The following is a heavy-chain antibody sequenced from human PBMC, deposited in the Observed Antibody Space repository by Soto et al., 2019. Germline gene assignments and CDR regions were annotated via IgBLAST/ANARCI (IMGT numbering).Heavy chain of an antibody. J-gene: IGHJ6*03. CDR1: GFTFSSYD. CDR3: ARGSRYYYYMDV. Sequence: LSLTCAASGFTFSSYDMHWVRQATGKGLEWVSAIGTAGDTYYPGSVKGRFTISRENAKNSLYLQMNSLRAGDTAVYYCARGSRYYYYMDVWGKGTTVTVSS. V-gene: IGHV3-13*01. D-gene: IGHD6-25*01. CDR2: IGTAGDT.